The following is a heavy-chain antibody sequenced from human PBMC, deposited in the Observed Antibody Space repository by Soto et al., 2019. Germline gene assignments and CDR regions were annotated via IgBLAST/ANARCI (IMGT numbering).Heavy chain of an antibody. J-gene: IGHJ4*02. V-gene: IGHV3-7*05. CDR1: GFTFSSYW. Sequence: GGSLRLSCAASGFTFSSYWMSWVRQAPGKGLEWVANIKQDGSEKYYVDSVKGRFTISRDNAKNSLYLQMNSLRAEDTAVYYYARDTGYSSGWYVYWGQGTLVTVSS. D-gene: IGHD6-19*01. CDR3: ARDTGYSSGWYVY. CDR2: IKQDGSEK.